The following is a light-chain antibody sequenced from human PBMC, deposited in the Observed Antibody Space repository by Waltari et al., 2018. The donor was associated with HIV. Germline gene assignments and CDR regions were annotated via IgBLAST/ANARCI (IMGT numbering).Light chain of an antibody. Sequence: QSALTQPAYVSGSPGQSITISCTGPTSAADSFDYVPWYQQHPGKVPTLIIYEVSFRASGVSNRFSASKSGNTTSLTISGLQAEDEAVYYCGSYTATNSMMFGGGTKLTVL. V-gene: IGLV2-14*01. CDR1: TSAADSFDY. CDR2: EVS. J-gene: IGLJ3*02. CDR3: GSYTATNSMM.